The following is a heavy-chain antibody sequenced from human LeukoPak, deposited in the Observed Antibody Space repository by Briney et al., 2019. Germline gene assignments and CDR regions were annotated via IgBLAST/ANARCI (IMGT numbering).Heavy chain of an antibody. CDR2: VGASGANT. V-gene: IGHV3-23*01. Sequence: GGSLRLSCAASGFTFSSYAMSWVRQAPGKGLEWVSSVGASGANTFYADSVKGRFTISRDNSKNTPYLQMNSLRAEDTAVYYCAIGQLWSPSHWGQGALVTVSS. D-gene: IGHD5-18*01. J-gene: IGHJ4*02. CDR1: GFTFSSYA. CDR3: AIGQLWSPSH.